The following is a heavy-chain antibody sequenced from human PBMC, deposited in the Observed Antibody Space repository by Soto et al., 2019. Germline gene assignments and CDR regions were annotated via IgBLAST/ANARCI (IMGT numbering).Heavy chain of an antibody. CDR2: INHSGST. Sequence: LSLTCAVYGGSFSGYYWSWIRQPPGKGLEWIGEINHSGSTNYNPSLKSRVTISVDTSKNQFSLKLSSVTAADTAVYYCARFIIAAAGTFDYWGQGTLVTVSS. J-gene: IGHJ4*02. V-gene: IGHV4-34*01. CDR3: ARFIIAAAGTFDY. CDR1: GGSFSGYY. D-gene: IGHD6-13*01.